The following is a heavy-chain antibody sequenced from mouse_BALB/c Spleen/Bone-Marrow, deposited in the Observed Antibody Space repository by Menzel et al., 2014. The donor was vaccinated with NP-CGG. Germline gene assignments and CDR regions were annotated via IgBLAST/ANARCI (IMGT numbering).Heavy chain of an antibody. D-gene: IGHD2-10*02. J-gene: IGHJ3*01. CDR3: ARDRYGNYPWFAY. V-gene: IGHV5-9-4*01. Sequence: EVQRVESGGGLVKPGGSLKLSCAASGFTFSSYAMSWVRQSPEKRLEWAAEISSGGSYTYYPDTVTGRFTISRDNAKNTLYLKMSSLRSEDTAMYYCARDRYGNYPWFAYWGQGTLVTVSA. CDR2: ISSGGSYT. CDR1: GFTFSSYA.